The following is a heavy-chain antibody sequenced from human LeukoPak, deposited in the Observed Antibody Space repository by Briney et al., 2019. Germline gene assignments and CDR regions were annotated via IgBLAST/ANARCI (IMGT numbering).Heavy chain of an antibody. CDR2: IAGGDEST. D-gene: IGHD3-22*01. Sequence: GGSLRLSCAISGFIFNTNGMNWVRQSPGKGLEWLATIAGGDESTYYADSVKGRFAISRDNAKNSLHLQMDSLTAEDTAVYYCVRDKYDRSNYAYLDSWGHGTLVTVSS. V-gene: IGHV3-23*01. CDR1: GFIFNTNG. CDR3: VRDKYDRSNYAYLDS. J-gene: IGHJ5*01.